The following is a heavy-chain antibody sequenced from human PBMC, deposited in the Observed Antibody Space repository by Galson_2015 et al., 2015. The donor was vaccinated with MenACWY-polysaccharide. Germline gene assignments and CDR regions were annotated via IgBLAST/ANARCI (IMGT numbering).Heavy chain of an antibody. J-gene: IGHJ6*02. V-gene: IGHV3-23*01. CDR1: GFTFSSYA. Sequence: SLRLSCAASGFTFSSYAMSWVRQAPGKGLEWVSAISGSGGSTYYADSVKGRFTISRDNSKNTLYLQMNSLRAEDTAVYYCAKSGGIYCTNGVCYSHYYYYYGMDVWGQGTTVTVSS. CDR2: ISGSGGST. D-gene: IGHD2-8*01. CDR3: AKSGGIYCTNGVCYSHYYYYYGMDV.